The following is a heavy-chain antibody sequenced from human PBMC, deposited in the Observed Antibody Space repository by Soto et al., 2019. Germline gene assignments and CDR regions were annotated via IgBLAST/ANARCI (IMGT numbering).Heavy chain of an antibody. CDR1: GFTFSSYA. D-gene: IGHD2-2*01. CDR3: ARENQEDQYNWFDP. CDR2: ISYDGSNK. V-gene: IGHV3-30-3*01. J-gene: IGHJ5*02. Sequence: GGSLRLSCAASGFTFSSYAMHWVHQAPGKGLEWVAVISYDGSNKYYADSVKGRFTISRDNSKNTLYLQMNSLRAEDTAVYYCARENQEDQYNWFDPWGQGTLVTVSS.